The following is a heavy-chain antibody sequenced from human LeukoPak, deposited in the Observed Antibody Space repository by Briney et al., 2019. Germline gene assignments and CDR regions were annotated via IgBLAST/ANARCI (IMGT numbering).Heavy chain of an antibody. CDR2: ISTSSSYI. CDR3: ARGGDNYGYIFDY. CDR1: GFTFNRYN. Sequence: PGGSLRLSCAASGFTFNRYNMNWVRRAPGKGLEWVSSISTSSSYIYYADSVRGRFTISRDNAKNSLYLQMNNLRAEDTAVYYCARGGDNYGYIFDYWGQGTLVTVSS. V-gene: IGHV3-21*01. J-gene: IGHJ4*02. D-gene: IGHD5-18*01.